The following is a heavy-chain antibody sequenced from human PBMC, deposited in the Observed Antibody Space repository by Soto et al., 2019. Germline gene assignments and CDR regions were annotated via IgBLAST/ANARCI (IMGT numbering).Heavy chain of an antibody. V-gene: IGHV1-2*04. J-gene: IGHJ6*02. D-gene: IGHD1-20*01. CDR3: ARDYNWNVKGNYYGMDV. CDR2: INPNSGGT. Sequence: ASVKVSCKASGYTFTSYYMHWVRQAPGQGLEWMGWINPNSGGTNYAQKFQGWVTMTRDTSISTAYMELSRLRSDDTAVYYCARDYNWNVKGNYYGMDVWGQGTTVTVSS. CDR1: GYTFTSYY.